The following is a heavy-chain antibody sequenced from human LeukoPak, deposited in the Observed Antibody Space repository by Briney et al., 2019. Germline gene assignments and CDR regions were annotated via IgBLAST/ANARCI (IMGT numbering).Heavy chain of an antibody. V-gene: IGHV3-30*04. CDR1: GFAFSSYA. J-gene: IGHJ4*02. Sequence: GRSLRLSCAAAGFAFSSYAMHWVRQAPGKGLEWVAVISYDGSNKYYADSVKGRFTISRDNSKNTLYLQMNSLRAEDTAVYYCARIFDSSGFDYWGQGTLVTVSS. D-gene: IGHD3-22*01. CDR3: ARIFDSSGFDY. CDR2: ISYDGSNK.